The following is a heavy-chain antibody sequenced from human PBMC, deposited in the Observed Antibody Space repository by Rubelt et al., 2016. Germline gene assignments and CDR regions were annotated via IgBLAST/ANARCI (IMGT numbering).Heavy chain of an antibody. Sequence: QVQLEESGGGVVQPGRSLTLSCAASGFTFSNYGMHWVRQAPGKGMEWVASIWYEGSNKNYADSVKDRFTISRDNSKNTLYLQMNSLVAEDTAVYHCARDQPGTGARAMDAWGQGTTVTVSS. CDR3: ARDQPGTGARAMDA. CDR2: IWYEGSNK. J-gene: IGHJ6*02. V-gene: IGHV3-33*01. D-gene: IGHD1/OR15-1a*01. CDR1: GFTFSNYG.